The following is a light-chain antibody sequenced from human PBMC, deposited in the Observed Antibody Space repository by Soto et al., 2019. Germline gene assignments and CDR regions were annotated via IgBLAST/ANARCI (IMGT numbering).Light chain of an antibody. V-gene: IGLV2-23*02. CDR2: EVS. J-gene: IGLJ7*01. Sequence: QSALTQPASVSGSPGQSITISCTGTNSDVGSHNLVSWYQQHPGQAPKLMIYEVSKRPLGVSARFSASKSGNTASLTISGLQPEDEADYYCCSYGGSRAVFGGGTQLTVL. CDR3: CSYGGSRAV. CDR1: NSDVGSHNL.